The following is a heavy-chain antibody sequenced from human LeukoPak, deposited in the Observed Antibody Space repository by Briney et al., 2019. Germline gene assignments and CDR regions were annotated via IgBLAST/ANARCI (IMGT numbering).Heavy chain of an antibody. J-gene: IGHJ4*02. Sequence: PSETLSLTCAVYGGSFSGYYWSWIRQPPGKGLEWIGEINHSGSTYYNPSLKSRVTISVDTSKNQFSLKLSSVTAADTAVYYCARSQNDYDYVWGSYRPLYFDYWGQGTLVTVSS. CDR2: INHSGST. CDR1: GGSFSGYY. CDR3: ARSQNDYDYVWGSYRPLYFDY. D-gene: IGHD3-16*02. V-gene: IGHV4-34*09.